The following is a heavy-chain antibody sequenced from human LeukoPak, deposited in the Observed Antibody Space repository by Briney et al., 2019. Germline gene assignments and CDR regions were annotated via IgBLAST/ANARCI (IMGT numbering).Heavy chain of an antibody. Sequence: GRSLRLSCAASGFTFSSYAMHWVRQAPGKGLEWVAVISYDGSNKYYADSVKGRFTISRHNSKNTLYLQMNSLRAEDTAVYYCARYNWNDGYYYGMDVWGQGTTVTVSS. CDR2: ISYDGSNK. D-gene: IGHD1-1*01. CDR3: ARYNWNDGYYYGMDV. J-gene: IGHJ6*02. CDR1: GFTFSSYA. V-gene: IGHV3-30*14.